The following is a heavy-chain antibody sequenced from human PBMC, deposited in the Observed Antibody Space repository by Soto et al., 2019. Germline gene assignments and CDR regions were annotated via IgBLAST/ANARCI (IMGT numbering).Heavy chain of an antibody. J-gene: IGHJ4*02. CDR3: ARDDEGGSDCDLGY. Sequence: QVQLVESGGGVVQPGRSLRLSCSVSGFTFSSHAMHWVRQAPGKGLECVALISSDGSNKYYADSVKGRFTTSRDNSKNTMYLQMNSLRVEDTAVYYCARDDEGGSDCDLGYWGQGALVTVSS. D-gene: IGHD1-26*01. V-gene: IGHV3-30-3*01. CDR2: ISSDGSNK. CDR1: GFTFSSHA.